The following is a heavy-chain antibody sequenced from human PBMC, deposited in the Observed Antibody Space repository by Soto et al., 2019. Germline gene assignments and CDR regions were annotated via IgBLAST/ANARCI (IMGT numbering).Heavy chain of an antibody. V-gene: IGHV3-23*01. D-gene: IGHD6-25*01. CDR2: ISGSSGST. J-gene: IGHJ6*02. CDR1: GFTFRSYA. Sequence: PGGSLRLSCTASGFTFRSYAMSWVRQAPGKGLEWVSGISGSSGSTYYADSMKGRFTISRDNSKNTLYLQMNSLRVEDTAVYYCAKEAAAGNKIYFYYYYGMDVWGQGTTVTVSS. CDR3: AKEAAAGNKIYFYYYYGMDV.